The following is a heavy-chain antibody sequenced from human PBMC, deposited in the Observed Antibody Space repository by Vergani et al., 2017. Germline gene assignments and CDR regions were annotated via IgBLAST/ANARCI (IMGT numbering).Heavy chain of an antibody. CDR2: IYYRGST. V-gene: IGHV4-39*01. J-gene: IGHJ4*02. CDR3: ASSKRYCSSTSCQPFDY. Sequence: QLQLQESGPGLVKPSETLSLTCTVSGGSISSSSYYWGWIRQPPGKGLEWIGSIYYRGSTYYNPSLKSRVTISVETSKNQFSLNLSSVTAADTAVYYCASSKRYCSSTSCQPFDYWGQGTLVTVSS. CDR1: GGSISSSSYY. D-gene: IGHD2-2*01.